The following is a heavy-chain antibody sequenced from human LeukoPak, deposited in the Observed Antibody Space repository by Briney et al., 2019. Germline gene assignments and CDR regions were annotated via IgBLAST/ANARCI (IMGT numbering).Heavy chain of an antibody. CDR2: ISWDGGST. V-gene: IGHV3-43D*03. CDR1: GFTFDDYA. D-gene: IGHD6-13*01. J-gene: IGHJ4*02. Sequence: GGSLRLSCAASGFTFDDYAMHWVRQAPGKGLEWVSLISWDGGSTYYADSVKGRFTISRDNSKNSLYLQMNSLRAEDTALYYCAKDLAAAAPSEGADYWGQGTLVTVSS. CDR3: AKDLAAAAPSEGADY.